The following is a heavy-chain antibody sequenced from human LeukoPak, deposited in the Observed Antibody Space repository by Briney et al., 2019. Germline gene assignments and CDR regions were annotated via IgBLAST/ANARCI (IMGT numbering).Heavy chain of an antibody. D-gene: IGHD5-12*01. CDR3: AHRYSGYDCFHY. CDR1: GFSLTTRGGG. J-gene: IGHJ4*02. CDR2: IYSDDVK. Sequence: GSGPTLVNPTQTLTLTCTFSGFSLTTRGGGVGWIRQPPGKALECLALIYSDDVKRYSPSLASRLTITKDTSKNQVILTMTNMDPVDTATYYCAHRYSGYDCFHYWGQGALVTVSS. V-gene: IGHV2-5*02.